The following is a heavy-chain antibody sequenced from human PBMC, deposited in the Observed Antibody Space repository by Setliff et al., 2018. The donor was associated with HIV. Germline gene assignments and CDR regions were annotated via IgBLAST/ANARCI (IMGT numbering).Heavy chain of an antibody. D-gene: IGHD3-16*01. CDR1: GGSISSGNHY. J-gene: IGHJ6*02. Sequence: SETLSLTCTVSGGSISSGNHYWAWIRQPAGKRLEWIGHMHASGSTYYNPSLNSRASISVDTSNSQVSLRLTSVTAADTAVYYCAREIPFRGNANMWDYYAMDVWGQGITVTASS. CDR2: MHASGST. CDR3: AREIPFRGNANMWDYYAMDV. V-gene: IGHV4-61*09.